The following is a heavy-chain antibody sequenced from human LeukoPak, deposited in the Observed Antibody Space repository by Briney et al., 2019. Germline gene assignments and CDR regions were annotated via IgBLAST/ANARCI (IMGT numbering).Heavy chain of an antibody. Sequence: ASVKVSCEVSGYTLTELSMHWVRQAPGKGLEWMGGFDPEDGETIYAQKFQGRVTMTEDTSTDTAYMELSSLRSEDTAVYYCARPREYCTNGVCYPFDYWGQGTLVTVSS. D-gene: IGHD2-8*01. CDR1: GYTLTELS. CDR2: FDPEDGET. CDR3: ARPREYCTNGVCYPFDY. J-gene: IGHJ4*02. V-gene: IGHV1-24*01.